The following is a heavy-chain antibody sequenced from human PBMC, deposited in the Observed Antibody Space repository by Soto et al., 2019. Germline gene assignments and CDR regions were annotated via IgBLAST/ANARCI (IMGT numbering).Heavy chain of an antibody. CDR1: GFTFSSYG. J-gene: IGHJ4*02. D-gene: IGHD4-17*01. CDR2: ISYDGSNK. V-gene: IGHV3-30*18. Sequence: QVQLVESGGGVVQPGRSLRLSCAASGFTFSSYGMHWVRQAPGKGLEWVAVISYDGSNKYYADSVKGRFTISRDNSKNTRYLQMNSLRAEDTAVYYCAKDLGDYGGNSDYWGQGTLVTVSS. CDR3: AKDLGDYGGNSDY.